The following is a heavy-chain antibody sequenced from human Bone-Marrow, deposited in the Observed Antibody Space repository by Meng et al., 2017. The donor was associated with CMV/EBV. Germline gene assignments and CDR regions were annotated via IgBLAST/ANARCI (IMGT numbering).Heavy chain of an antibody. Sequence: SGYTFTTYAIHWVRQAPGQRLEWMGWINAGNGNTKYSQKFQGRVTITRDTSASTAYMELSSLRSEDTAVYYCARYALRYPYNWVDPWGQGTLVTVSS. J-gene: IGHJ5*02. CDR2: INAGNGNT. V-gene: IGHV1-3*01. CDR1: GYTFTTYA. D-gene: IGHD3-9*01. CDR3: ARYALRYPYNWVDP.